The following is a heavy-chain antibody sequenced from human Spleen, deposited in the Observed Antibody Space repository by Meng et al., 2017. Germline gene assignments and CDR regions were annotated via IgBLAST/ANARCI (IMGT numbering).Heavy chain of an antibody. CDR3: ARGPTTMAHDFDY. D-gene: IGHD4-11*01. J-gene: IGHJ4*02. Sequence: QVQLRRLGAVLLKPSATLSLTGVGSGGSFSDYYWSWIRQPPGKGLEWIGEINHSGSTNYNPSLESRATISVDTSQNNLSLKLSSVTAADSAVYYCARGPTTMAHDFDYWGQGTLVTVSS. CDR1: GGSFSDYY. CDR2: INHSGST. V-gene: IGHV4-34*01.